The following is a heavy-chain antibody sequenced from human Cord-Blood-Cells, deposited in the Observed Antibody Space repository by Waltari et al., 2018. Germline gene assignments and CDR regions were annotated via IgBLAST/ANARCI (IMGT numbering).Heavy chain of an antibody. D-gene: IGHD3-22*01. V-gene: IGHV4-4*07. Sequence: QVQLQESGPGLVKPSETLSLTCTVSGGSISSYYWSRIRQPAGKGLEWIGRIYTSGSTNYNPSLKSRVTMSVDTSKNQFSLKLSSVTAADTAVYYCARDLGRTYYYDSSAHVGFDYWGQGTLVTVSS. J-gene: IGHJ4*02. CDR1: GGSISSYY. CDR3: ARDLGRTYYYDSSAHVGFDY. CDR2: IYTSGST.